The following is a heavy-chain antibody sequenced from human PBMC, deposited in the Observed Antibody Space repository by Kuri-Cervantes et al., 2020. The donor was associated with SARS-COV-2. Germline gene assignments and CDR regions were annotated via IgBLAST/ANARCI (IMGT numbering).Heavy chain of an antibody. D-gene: IGHD2-8*01. CDR1: GGSISSYY. Sequence: GSLRLSCTVSGGSISSYYWSWVRQPPGKGLEWIGYAHYRGSTNYSPSLKSRVTISVDTSENQFSLRLSSTTAADTAVYYCARATMVYAESWFDPWGQGTLVTVSS. V-gene: IGHV4-59*12. J-gene: IGHJ5*02. CDR3: ARATMVYAESWFDP. CDR2: AHYRGST.